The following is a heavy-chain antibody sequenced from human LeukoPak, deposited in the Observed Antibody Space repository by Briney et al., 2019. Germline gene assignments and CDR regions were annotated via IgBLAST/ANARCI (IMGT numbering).Heavy chain of an antibody. Sequence: SETLSLTCTVSGGSNSSYYWSWIRQPPGKGLEWIGYIYYSGSTNYNPSLKSRVTISVDTSKNQFSLKLSSVTAADTAVYYCARAQPYYDSSGYYYYFDYWGQGTLVTVSS. V-gene: IGHV4-59*01. CDR3: ARAQPYYDSSGYYYYFDY. D-gene: IGHD3-22*01. CDR1: GGSNSSYY. CDR2: IYYSGST. J-gene: IGHJ4*02.